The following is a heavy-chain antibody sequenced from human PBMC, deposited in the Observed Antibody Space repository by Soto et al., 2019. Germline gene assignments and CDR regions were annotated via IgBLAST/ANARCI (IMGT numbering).Heavy chain of an antibody. Sequence: VGSLRLSCAASGFTFGDYWMSWVRQAPGKGLEWVAHMKKDGSEKYYVDSVKGRFTVSRDNTKNSLYLQMNSLRAEDTAVYYCAKLGSGYYTGLYFEYWGQGTLVTVSS. CDR1: GFTFGDYW. CDR2: MKKDGSEK. J-gene: IGHJ4*02. CDR3: AKLGSGYYTGLYFEY. D-gene: IGHD3-3*01. V-gene: IGHV3-7*03.